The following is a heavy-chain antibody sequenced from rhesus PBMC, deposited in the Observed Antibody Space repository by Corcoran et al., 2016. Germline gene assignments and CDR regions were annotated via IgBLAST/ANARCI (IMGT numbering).Heavy chain of an antibody. CDR3: ARVRGGSSSYFP. Sequence: QVTLKEPGPSLVKPTQTLTLTCTCAGFSISTTGPGEGWIGQPPGKALEWLASIYWNDSKYYSTSLKSRLTISKDTSKNQVVLTMTNMDPVATATYYCARVRGGSSSYFPWGQGVLVTVSS. D-gene: IGHD6-43*01. CDR2: IYWNDSK. V-gene: IGHV2-95*01. CDR1: GFSISTTGPG. J-gene: IGHJ4*01.